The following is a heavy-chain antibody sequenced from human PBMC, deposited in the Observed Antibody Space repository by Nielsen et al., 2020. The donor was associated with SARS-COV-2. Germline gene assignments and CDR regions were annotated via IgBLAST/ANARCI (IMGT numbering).Heavy chain of an antibody. CDR2: ISSSSSTI. J-gene: IGHJ4*02. D-gene: IGHD5-18*01. CDR3: ARDVESGYSYGPENYFDY. V-gene: IGHV3-48*01. Sequence: WLRQPPGKGLEWVSYISSSSSTIYYADSVKGRFTISRDNAKNSLYLQMNSLRAEDTAVYYCARDVESGYSYGPENYFDYWGQGTLVTVSS.